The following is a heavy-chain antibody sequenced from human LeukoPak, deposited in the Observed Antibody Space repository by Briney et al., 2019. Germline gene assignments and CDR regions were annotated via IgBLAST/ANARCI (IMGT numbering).Heavy chain of an antibody. CDR1: GFTFSSYA. J-gene: IGHJ6*02. V-gene: IGHV3-23*01. Sequence: GGSLRLSCAASGFTFSSYAMSWVRQAPGKGLEWVSAISGSGGSTYYADSVKGRFTISRDNAKNSLYLQMNSLRAEDTAVYYCAREMRYYYYYGMDVWGQGTTVTVSS. CDR2: ISGSGGST. CDR3: AREMRYYYYYGMDV.